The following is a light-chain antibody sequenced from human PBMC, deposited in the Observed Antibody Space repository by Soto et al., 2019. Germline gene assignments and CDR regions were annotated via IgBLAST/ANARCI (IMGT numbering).Light chain of an antibody. J-gene: IGLJ2*01. Sequence: SYELTQPPSVSVSPGQTASITCSGDKLGDKYGCWYQQKPGQSPVLVIYQDIKRPSGIPERFSGSNSGNTATLTISGTQAMDEADYHCQAWDNSTVLFGGGTKVTVL. CDR1: KLGDKY. V-gene: IGLV3-1*01. CDR3: QAWDNSTVL. CDR2: QDI.